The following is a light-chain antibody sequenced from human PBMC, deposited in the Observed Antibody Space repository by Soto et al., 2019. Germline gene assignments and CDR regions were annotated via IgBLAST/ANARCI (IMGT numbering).Light chain of an antibody. V-gene: IGLV2-8*01. CDR2: DVS. CDR3: NSYADSNTYV. CDR1: SSDVGRYNY. J-gene: IGLJ1*01. Sequence: QSVLTQPPSASGSPGQSVTISCTGTSSDVGRYNYVSWYQHHPGKAPKLIIYDVSQRPSGVPDRFSGSKSGNTASPTVSGLQAEDEADYYCNSYADSNTYVFGTGTKVTVL.